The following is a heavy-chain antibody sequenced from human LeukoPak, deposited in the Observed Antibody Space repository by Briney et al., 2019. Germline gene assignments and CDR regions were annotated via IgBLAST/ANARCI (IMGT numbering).Heavy chain of an antibody. CDR2: IYYSGRT. CDR3: ARPPLLDY. V-gene: IGHV4-59*08. CDR1: GGSISSYY. J-gene: IGHJ4*02. Sequence: SETLSLTCTVSGGSISSYYWSWIRQPPGKGLEWIGYIYYSGRTKYNPSLKSRVTISVDTSKNQFSLKLTSVTAADTAVYYCARPPLLDYWGQGTLVTVSS. D-gene: IGHD2-21*01.